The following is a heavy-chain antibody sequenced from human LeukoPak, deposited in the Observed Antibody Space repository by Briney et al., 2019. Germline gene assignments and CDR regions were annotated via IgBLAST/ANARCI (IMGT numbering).Heavy chain of an antibody. CDR1: GGSISRYY. J-gene: IGHJ4*02. CDR2: IHYSGST. CDR3: ATGYSSGQRFDY. Sequence: PSETLSLTCTVSGGSISRYYWSWIRQPPGNRVEWIGYIHYSGSTNYNPSLKSRVTMSLDTSDNQFSLKLSSVTAADTAVYYCATGYSSGQRFDYWGKGTLVTVSS. V-gene: IGHV4-59*01. D-gene: IGHD5-18*01.